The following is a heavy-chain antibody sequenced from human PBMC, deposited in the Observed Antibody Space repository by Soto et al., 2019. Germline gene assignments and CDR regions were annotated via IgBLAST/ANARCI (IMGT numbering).Heavy chain of an antibody. Sequence: PGGSLRLSCAASGFTFDDYAMHWVRQAPGKGLEWVSGISWNSGSIGYADSVKGRFTISRDNAKNSLYLQMSSLRDEDTAVYYCARDLWTYWGQGALVTVSS. CDR2: ISWNSGSI. J-gene: IGHJ4*02. D-gene: IGHD3-3*01. V-gene: IGHV3-9*01. CDR1: GFTFDDYA. CDR3: ARDLWTY.